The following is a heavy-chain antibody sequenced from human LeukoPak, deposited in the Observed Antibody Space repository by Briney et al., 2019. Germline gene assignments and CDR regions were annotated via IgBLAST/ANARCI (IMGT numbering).Heavy chain of an antibody. J-gene: IGHJ3*02. V-gene: IGHV3-21*06. Sequence: GGSLRLSCATSGFTIGPYSMSWVRQAPGKGLEWVACISSSGSHTYYADSVKGRFIISRDNAKNSMSLHINSLRVEDTAMYFCARGDVDYYDSSGSDAFYIWGQGTRVTVSS. CDR1: GFTIGPYS. CDR2: ISSSGSHT. CDR3: ARGDVDYYDSSGSDAFYI. D-gene: IGHD3-22*01.